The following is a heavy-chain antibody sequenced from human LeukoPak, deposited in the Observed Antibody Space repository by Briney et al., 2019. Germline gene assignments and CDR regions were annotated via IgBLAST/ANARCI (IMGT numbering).Heavy chain of an antibody. CDR2: ICSDGSA. V-gene: IGHV4-59*01. J-gene: IGHJ5*02. CDR1: GGSINNFY. D-gene: IGHD6-19*01. CDR3: ARFQWQGSKRFDP. Sequence: SETLSLTCTVSGGSINNFYWSWIRQPPGKGLEWIGYICSDGSAIYKPSLKSRLIMSVDPSKNHFSLNLNYVTAADTAVYYCARFQWQGSKRFDPWGQGILITV.